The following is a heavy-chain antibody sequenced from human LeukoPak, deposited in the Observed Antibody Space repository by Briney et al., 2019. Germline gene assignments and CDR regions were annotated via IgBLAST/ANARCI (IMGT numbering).Heavy chain of an antibody. J-gene: IGHJ4*02. CDR1: GGTFSSYA. CDR2: IIPILGIA. V-gene: IGHV1-69*04. Sequence: GASVKVSCKASGGTFSSYAISWVRQAPGQGLEWMGRIIPILGIANYAQKFQGRVTITADKSTSTAYMELSSLRSEDTAVYYCARADSIFGVVTSASYFDYWGQGTLVTVSS. D-gene: IGHD3-3*01. CDR3: ARADSIFGVVTSASYFDY.